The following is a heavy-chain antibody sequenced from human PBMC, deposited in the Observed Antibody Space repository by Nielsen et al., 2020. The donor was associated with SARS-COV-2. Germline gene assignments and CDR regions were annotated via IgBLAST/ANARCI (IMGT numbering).Heavy chain of an antibody. CDR3: AREGGSGSYPDY. Sequence: GESLKISCAASGFTFDDYAMHWVRQAPGKGLEWVSLISGDGGSTYYADSVKGRFTISRDNSKNSLYLQMNSLRTEDTALYYCAREGGSGSYPDYWGQGTLVTVSS. CDR2: ISGDGGST. V-gene: IGHV3-43*02. CDR1: GFTFDDYA. D-gene: IGHD1-26*01. J-gene: IGHJ4*02.